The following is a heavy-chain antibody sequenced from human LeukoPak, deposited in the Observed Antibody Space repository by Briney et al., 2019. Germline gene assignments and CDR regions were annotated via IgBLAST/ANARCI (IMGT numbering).Heavy chain of an antibody. D-gene: IGHD2-21*02. CDR2: IYSGGST. Sequence: TGGSLRLSCAASGFTFSNYGMHWVRQAPGKGLEWVSVIYSGGSTYYADSVKGRFTISRDNSKNTLYLQMNSLRAEDTAVYYCARGPVVTAMGAFDIWGQGTMVTVSS. V-gene: IGHV3-53*01. J-gene: IGHJ3*02. CDR3: ARGPVVTAMGAFDI. CDR1: GFTFSNYG.